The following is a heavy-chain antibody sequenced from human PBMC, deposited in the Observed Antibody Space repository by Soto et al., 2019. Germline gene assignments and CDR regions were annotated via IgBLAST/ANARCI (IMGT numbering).Heavy chain of an antibody. V-gene: IGHV4-59*01. CDR1: GGSISSYY. D-gene: IGHD7-27*01. CDR3: ARDSPGDQDAFDI. J-gene: IGHJ3*02. Sequence: SETLSLTCTVSGGSISSYYWSWIRQPPGKGLEWIGYIYYSGSTNYNPSLKSRVTISVDTSKNQFSLKLSSVTAADTAVYYCARDSPGDQDAFDIWGQGTMVTVSS. CDR2: IYYSGST.